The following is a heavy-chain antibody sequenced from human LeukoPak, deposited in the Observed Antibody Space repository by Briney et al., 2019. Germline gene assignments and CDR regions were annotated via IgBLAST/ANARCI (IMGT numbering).Heavy chain of an antibody. Sequence: PGGSLRLSCAATGFTFSGFEMNWVRQAPGKGLEWVSYISSSGSAKYYADSVKGRFTISRDNTKSSLYLQMNSLRGEDTAVYYCASQDYWGQGTLVTASS. CDR3: ASQDY. J-gene: IGHJ4*02. CDR1: GFTFSGFE. V-gene: IGHV3-48*03. CDR2: ISSSGSAK.